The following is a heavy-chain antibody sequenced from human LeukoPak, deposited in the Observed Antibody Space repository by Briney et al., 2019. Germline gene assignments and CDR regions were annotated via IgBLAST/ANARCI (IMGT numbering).Heavy chain of an antibody. CDR2: IYGGGST. Sequence: GGSLRLSCAASGFTVSSNYMSWVRQAPGKGLEWVSVIYGGGSTYYADSVKGRFTISRDNSKNTLYLQMNSLRAEDTAVYYCARGLRLGVRLDYWGQGTLVTVSS. D-gene: IGHD3-16*01. CDR1: GFTVSSNY. V-gene: IGHV3-66*02. CDR3: ARGLRLGVRLDY. J-gene: IGHJ4*02.